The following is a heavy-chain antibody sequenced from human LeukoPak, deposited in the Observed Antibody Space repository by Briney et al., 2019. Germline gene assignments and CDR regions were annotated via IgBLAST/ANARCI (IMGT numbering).Heavy chain of an antibody. CDR1: GFTVSSNY. CDR2: IYSGGNT. D-gene: IGHD4-23*01. CDR3: ARGGTVVTHDY. V-gene: IGHV3-53*01. Sequence: GGSLGLSCAVSGFTVSSNYMSWVRQAPGKGLEWVSVIYSGGNTYYADSVKGRFTISRDNSKNTLYLQMNSLRAEDTAVYYCARGGTVVTHDYWGQGTLVTVSS. J-gene: IGHJ4*02.